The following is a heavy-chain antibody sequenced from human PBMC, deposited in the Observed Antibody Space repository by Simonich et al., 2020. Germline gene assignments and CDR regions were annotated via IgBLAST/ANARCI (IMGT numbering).Heavy chain of an antibody. Sequence: QVQLQESGPGLVKPSETLSLTCAVSGYSISSGYYWGCIRQPPGKGLAWIGGIYHSGSTYYNPSLKSRVTISVDTSKNQFSLKLSSVTAADTAVYYCARLAPGYSGSYPEYFQHWGQGTLVTVSS. CDR1: GYSISSGYY. J-gene: IGHJ1*01. D-gene: IGHD1-26*01. V-gene: IGHV4-38-2*01. CDR3: ARLAPGYSGSYPEYFQH. CDR2: IYHSGST.